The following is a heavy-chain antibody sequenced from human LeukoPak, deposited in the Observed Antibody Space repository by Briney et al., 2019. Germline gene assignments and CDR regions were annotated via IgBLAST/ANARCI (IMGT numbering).Heavy chain of an antibody. CDR2: IDPSDSYT. Sequence: GESLKISCKGSGYSFTSYWISWERQMPGKGLEWMGRIDPSDSYTNYSPSFQGHVTISADKSISTAYLQWSSLKASDTAMYYCAVYDRDAGYSYGSPFDYWGQGTLVTVSS. D-gene: IGHD5-18*01. CDR1: GYSFTSYW. V-gene: IGHV5-10-1*01. J-gene: IGHJ4*02. CDR3: AVYDRDAGYSYGSPFDY.